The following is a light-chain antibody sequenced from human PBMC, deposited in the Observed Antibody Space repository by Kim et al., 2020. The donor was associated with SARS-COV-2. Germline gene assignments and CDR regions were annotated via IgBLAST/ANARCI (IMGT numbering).Light chain of an antibody. J-gene: IGKJ1*01. CDR3: QQYYSYPRT. CDR2: AAS. Sequence: SASTGDRVTITCRASQDISNNLVWYQQRPGKAPKVLIYAASTLLSGVPSRFSGSGSGTEFTLTITYLQSDDFATYYCQQYYSYPRTFGQGTKV. V-gene: IGKV1-8*01. CDR1: QDISNN.